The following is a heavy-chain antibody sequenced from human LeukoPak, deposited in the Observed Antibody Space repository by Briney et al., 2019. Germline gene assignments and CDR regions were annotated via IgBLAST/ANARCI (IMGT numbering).Heavy chain of an antibody. V-gene: IGHV4-59*01. CDR2: IYYGGST. D-gene: IGHD2-2*01. Sequence: SETLSLTCTVSGGSISSYYWSWIRQPPGKGLEWIGYIYYGGSTNYNPSLKSRVTISVDTSKNQFSLKLSPVTAADTAVYYCARGRYCSSTSCYVVDYWGQGTLVTVSS. J-gene: IGHJ4*02. CDR1: GGSISSYY. CDR3: ARGRYCSSTSCYVVDY.